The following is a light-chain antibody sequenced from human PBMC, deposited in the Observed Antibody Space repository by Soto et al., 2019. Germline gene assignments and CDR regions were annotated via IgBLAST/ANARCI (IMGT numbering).Light chain of an antibody. CDR3: QQYGSSPET. CDR1: QSVHSNY. J-gene: IGKJ1*01. V-gene: IGKV3-20*01. Sequence: ELVLTQSPATLSLSPAGRATLSCRSSQSVHSNYLACYQQTPGQAPRLLIYAASSRAAGFPDRFSGRGSETDFTLTISRLEPEDFAVYYCQQYGSSPETFGQGTKVDIK. CDR2: AAS.